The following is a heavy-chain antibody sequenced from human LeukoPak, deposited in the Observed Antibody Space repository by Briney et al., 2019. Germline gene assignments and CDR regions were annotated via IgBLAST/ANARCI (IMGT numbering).Heavy chain of an antibody. CDR2: IKEDGSEK. CDR3: AKDLKGNPFYFSSGDMRQTYFDY. D-gene: IGHD7-27*01. J-gene: IGHJ4*02. Sequence: GGSLRLSCTASGFAFSDYWMTWARQTPGKGLEWVANIKEDGSEKYYVDSVRGRFTISRDNAKNTLYLQMNSLRAEDTAVYYCAKDLKGNPFYFSSGDMRQTYFDYWGQGTLVTVSS. V-gene: IGHV3-7*03. CDR1: GFAFSDYW.